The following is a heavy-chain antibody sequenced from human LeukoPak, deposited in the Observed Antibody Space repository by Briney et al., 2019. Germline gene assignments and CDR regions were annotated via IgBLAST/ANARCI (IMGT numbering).Heavy chain of an antibody. Sequence: AETXSLTCTVSGVSISSSSYYWGWIRQPPGKGLEWIGNIYYSGSTYYNPSLKSRVTISVDTSKNQFSLKLSSVTAADTAVYYCARGGELMNFWGQGTLVTVSS. D-gene: IGHD1-26*01. CDR1: GVSISSSSYY. J-gene: IGHJ4*02. CDR2: IYYSGST. CDR3: ARGGELMNF. V-gene: IGHV4-39*07.